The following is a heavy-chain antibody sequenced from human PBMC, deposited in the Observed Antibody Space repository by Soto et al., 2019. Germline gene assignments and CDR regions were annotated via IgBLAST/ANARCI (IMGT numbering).Heavy chain of an antibody. Sequence: GSLKISCEGSGYTFTNYWIGWVRQMPGKGPEWMGIVYPGDSDTKYNPSFQGQVTISADKSITTTYLQWSSLKASDTAIYYCAASIFYYGMDVWGQGTTVTVSS. V-gene: IGHV5-51*01. J-gene: IGHJ6*02. CDR2: VYPGDSDT. CDR3: AASIFYYGMDV. CDR1: GYTFTNYW.